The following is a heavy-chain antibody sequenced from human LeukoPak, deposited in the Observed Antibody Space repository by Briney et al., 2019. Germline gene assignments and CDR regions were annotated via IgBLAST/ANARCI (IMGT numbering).Heavy chain of an antibody. Sequence: EASVKVSCKASGYTFTSYDINWVRQATGQGLEWMGWMNPNSGNTGYAQKFQGRVTMTRNTSISTAYMELSSLRSDDTAVYYCARETPAKNCSSTSCYIVFDPWGQGTLVTVSS. D-gene: IGHD2-2*02. CDR2: MNPNSGNT. J-gene: IGHJ5*02. CDR3: ARETPAKNCSSTSCYIVFDP. V-gene: IGHV1-8*01. CDR1: GYTFTSYD.